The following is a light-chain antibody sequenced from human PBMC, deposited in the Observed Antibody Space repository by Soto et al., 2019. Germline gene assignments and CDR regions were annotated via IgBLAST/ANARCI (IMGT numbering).Light chain of an antibody. J-gene: IGKJ4*01. Sequence: EIVLTQSPVTLSLSPGERATLSWRASLSVSTSLDWYQQKPGQSPRLLIYDAAHRATGIPVRFSGGGSGTDFTLTISSLEPEDSAVYYCQQRSKWPLTFGGGTKVEIK. CDR3: QQRSKWPLT. CDR2: DAA. CDR1: LSVSTS. V-gene: IGKV3-11*01.